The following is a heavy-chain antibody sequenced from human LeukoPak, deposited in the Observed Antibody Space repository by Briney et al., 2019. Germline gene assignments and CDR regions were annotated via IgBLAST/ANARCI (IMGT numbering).Heavy chain of an antibody. CDR3: ARRQRGSYSYYYYGMDV. D-gene: IGHD1-26*01. J-gene: IGHJ6*02. CDR2: ITHSGST. CDR1: GGSFSGYY. Sequence: SETLSLTCAVYGGSFSGYYWSWIRQPPGKGLEWIGEITHSGSTNYNPSLKSRVTISVDTSKNQFSLKLSPVTAADTAVYYCARRQRGSYSYYYYGMDVWGQGTTVTVSS. V-gene: IGHV4-34*01.